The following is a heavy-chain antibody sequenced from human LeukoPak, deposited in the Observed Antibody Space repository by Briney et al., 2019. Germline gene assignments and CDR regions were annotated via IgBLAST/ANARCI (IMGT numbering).Heavy chain of an antibody. D-gene: IGHD1-26*01. CDR2: IKQESGEI. Sequence: PGGSLRLSCVASGFTFSSYWMSWVRQAPGKGPQWVANIKQESGEIYYVDSVKGRFTISRDNAKNSLYLQMNSLRTEDTALYFCAKDIGVGAPGYFDLWGRGTLVTVSS. CDR1: GFTFSSYW. V-gene: IGHV3-7*03. CDR3: AKDIGVGAPGYFDL. J-gene: IGHJ2*01.